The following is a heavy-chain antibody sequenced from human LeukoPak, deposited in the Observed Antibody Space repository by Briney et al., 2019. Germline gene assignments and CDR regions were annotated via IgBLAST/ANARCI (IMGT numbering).Heavy chain of an antibody. J-gene: IGHJ6*02. Sequence: SETLSLTCTVSGGSISSYYWSWIRQPPGKGLEWIGYIYYSGSTNYSPSLKSRVTISVDTSKNQFSLKLSSVTAADTAVYYCARRIAAAGYYYGMDVWGQGTTVTVSS. CDR3: ARRIAAAGYYYGMDV. CDR2: IYYSGST. V-gene: IGHV4-59*01. D-gene: IGHD6-13*01. CDR1: GGSISSYY.